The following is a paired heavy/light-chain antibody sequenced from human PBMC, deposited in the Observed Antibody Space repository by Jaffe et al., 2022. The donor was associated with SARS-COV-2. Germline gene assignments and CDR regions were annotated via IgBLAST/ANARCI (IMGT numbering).Heavy chain of an antibody. CDR1: GFSFADYA. D-gene: IGHD5-12*01. V-gene: IGHV3-49*04. Sequence: EVQLVESGGDLVQPGRSLRLSCTVSGFSFADYAMSWVRQAPGKGLEWVGYIKSYVYGGTAEYAASVSDRFTISRDDSHSILYLQMDSLRMEDTAVYYCTRRGRRFLYYAMDIWGLGTTVTVSS. CDR3: TRRGRRFLYYAMDI. J-gene: IGHJ6*02. CDR2: IKSYVYGGTA.
Light chain of an antibody. CDR1: QYINNY. Sequence: DIRMTQSPSSLSASVGDRVTISCRASQYINNYLSWYQHKPGEAPKLLISTASNLQSGVPSRFSGSGSGTDFTLTIANLQPEDFATYYCQQTSSRPDTFGQGTKLEIK. CDR2: TAS. J-gene: IGKJ2*01. V-gene: IGKV1-39*01. CDR3: QQTSSRPDT.